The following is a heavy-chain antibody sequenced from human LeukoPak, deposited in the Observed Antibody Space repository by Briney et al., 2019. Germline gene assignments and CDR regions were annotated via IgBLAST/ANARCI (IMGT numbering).Heavy chain of an antibody. D-gene: IGHD6-13*01. CDR2: ISAYNGNT. CDR3: AGTGYSSSWYGPYYYGMDV. J-gene: IGHJ6*02. CDR1: GYTFTSYG. Sequence: ASVTVSCKASGYTFTSYGISWVRQAPGQGLEWMGWISAYNGNTNYAQKLQGRVTMTTDTSTSTAYMELRSLRSDDTAVYYCAGTGYSSSWYGPYYYGMDVWGQGTTVTVSS. V-gene: IGHV1-18*01.